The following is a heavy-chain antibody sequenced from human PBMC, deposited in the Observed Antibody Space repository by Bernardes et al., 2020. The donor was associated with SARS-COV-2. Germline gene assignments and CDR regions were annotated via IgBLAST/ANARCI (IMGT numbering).Heavy chain of an antibody. Sequence: GGSLRLSCAASRFDFGTYVMAWVRQAPGKGLQWPASISRTGQTSFYAASVKGRFTISRHNAENSLGLHMSSLRVDDTAVYYCAKSLGGDRSVIAAKYQYGMDVWGQGTTVTVSS. CDR3: AKSLGGDRSVIAAKYQYGMDV. V-gene: IGHV3-23*01. CDR1: RFDFGTYV. CDR2: ISRTGQTS. J-gene: IGHJ6*02. D-gene: IGHD5-18*01.